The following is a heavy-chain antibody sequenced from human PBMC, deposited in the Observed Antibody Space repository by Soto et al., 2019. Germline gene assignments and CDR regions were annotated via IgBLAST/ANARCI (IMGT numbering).Heavy chain of an antibody. J-gene: IGHJ4*02. V-gene: IGHV4-59*01. CDR2: IYYSGST. Sequence: SETLSLTCTVSGGSISSYYWSWIRQPPGKGLERIGYIYYSGSTNYNPSLKSRVTISVDTSKNQFSLKLSSVTAADTAVYYFARVLREYSGYDSPAFDYWGQGTLVTVSS. D-gene: IGHD5-12*01. CDR3: ARVLREYSGYDSPAFDY. CDR1: GGSISSYY.